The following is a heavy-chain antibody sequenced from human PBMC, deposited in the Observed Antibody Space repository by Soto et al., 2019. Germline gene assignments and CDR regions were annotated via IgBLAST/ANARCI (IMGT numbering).Heavy chain of an antibody. CDR2: VNPIVSMS. CDR3: VASYGSGYRAYAC. J-gene: IGHJ1*01. D-gene: IGHD3-10*01. Sequence: QVQLVQSGAEVKKPGSSVKVSCKASGDTFSFYTINWVRQAPGLGLEWMGRVNPIVSMSNYAQQFQGRVTIPANNSTNTASMPLSSLISENTAIYYCVASYGSGYRAYACWGQVAMGNVS. V-gene: IGHV1-69*02. CDR1: GDTFSFYT.